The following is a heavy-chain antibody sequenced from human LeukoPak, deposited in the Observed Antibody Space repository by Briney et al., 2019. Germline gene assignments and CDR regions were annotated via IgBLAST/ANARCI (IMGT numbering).Heavy chain of an antibody. CDR2: ISSSSSYI. Sequence: SGGSLRLSCAASGFTFSSYGMHWVRQAPGKGLEWVSSISSSSSYIYYADSVKGRFTISRDNAKNSLYLQMNSLRAEDTAVYYCARGGQDIVVVVAATRSGMDVWGQGTTVTVSS. CDR3: ARGGQDIVVVVAATRSGMDV. D-gene: IGHD2-15*01. J-gene: IGHJ6*02. CDR1: GFTFSSYG. V-gene: IGHV3-21*01.